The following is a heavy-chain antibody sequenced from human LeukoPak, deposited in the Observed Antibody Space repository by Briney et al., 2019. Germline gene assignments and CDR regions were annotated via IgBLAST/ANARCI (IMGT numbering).Heavy chain of an antibody. CDR3: ARHRSLDRGTTVLDY. V-gene: IGHV4-38-2*01. CDR1: GYSISSGYY. D-gene: IGHD1-7*01. J-gene: IGHJ4*02. CDR2: IYHSGST. Sequence: SETLPLTXAVSGYSISSGYYWGWIRQPPGKGLEWIGSIYHSGSTYYNPSLKSRVTISVDTSKNQFSLKLSSVTAADTAVYYCARHRSLDRGTTVLDYWGQGTLVTVSS.